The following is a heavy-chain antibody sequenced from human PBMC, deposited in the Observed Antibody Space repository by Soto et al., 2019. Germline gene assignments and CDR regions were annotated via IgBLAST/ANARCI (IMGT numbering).Heavy chain of an antibody. J-gene: IGHJ6*04. D-gene: IGHD3-10*02. CDR2: IIPIFGTA. CDR3: ARPKGTMFELGCYGMDV. V-gene: IGHV1-69*13. Sequence: ASVKVSCKASGGTFSSYAISWVRQAPGQGLEWMGGIIPIFGTANYAQKFQGRVTITADESTSTAYMELSSLRSEDTAVYYCARPKGTMFELGCYGMDVWGKGTTVTVSS. CDR1: GGTFSSYA.